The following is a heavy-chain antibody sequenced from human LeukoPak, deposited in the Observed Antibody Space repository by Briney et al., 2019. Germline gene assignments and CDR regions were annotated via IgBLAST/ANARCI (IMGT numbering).Heavy chain of an antibody. J-gene: IGHJ6*03. D-gene: IGHD3-10*01. V-gene: IGHV3-11*04. CDR1: GFTFSDYY. Sequence: GGSLRLSCAASGFTFSDYYMSWIRQAPGKGLEWVSYISSSGSTIHYADSVKGRFTISRDNSKNTLYLQMNSLKGDDTAVYYCAKDSAFYYIDVWGKGTTVIISS. CDR3: AKDSAFYYIDV. CDR2: ISSSGSTI.